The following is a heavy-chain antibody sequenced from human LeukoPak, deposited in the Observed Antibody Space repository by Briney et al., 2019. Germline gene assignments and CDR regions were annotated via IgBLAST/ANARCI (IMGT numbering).Heavy chain of an antibody. CDR2: INPSGGST. D-gene: IGHD2-15*01. J-gene: IGHJ4*02. V-gene: IGHV1-46*01. Sequence: GASVKVSCKASGGTFSSYAISWVRQAPGQGLEWMGIINPSGGSTSYAQKFQGRVTMTRDTSTSTVYMELSSLRSEDTAVYYCARDRSHSPGYWGQGTLVTVSS. CDR1: GGTFSSYA. CDR3: ARDRSHSPGY.